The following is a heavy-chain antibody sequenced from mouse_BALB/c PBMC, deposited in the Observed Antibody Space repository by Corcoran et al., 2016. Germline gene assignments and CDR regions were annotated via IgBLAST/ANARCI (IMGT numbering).Heavy chain of an antibody. D-gene: IGHD2-1*01. J-gene: IGHJ4*01. Sequence: QIQLVQSGPELKKPGETVKISCKTSGYTFTNYGMNWVKQAPGKGLKWIGWINTYTGEPTYADDFKGRFAFSLETSASTAYLQINNLKNEDTATYFCARIGGNGNYEDAMDYWGQGTSVTVSS. V-gene: IGHV9-3-1*01. CDR2: INTYTGEP. CDR3: ARIGGNGNYEDAMDY. CDR1: GYTFTNYG.